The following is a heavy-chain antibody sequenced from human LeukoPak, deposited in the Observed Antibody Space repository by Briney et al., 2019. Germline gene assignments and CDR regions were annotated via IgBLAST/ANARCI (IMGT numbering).Heavy chain of an antibody. CDR1: GPAFSSYA. V-gene: IGHV3-23*01. CDR3: ADYGVSGVRNNFY. J-gene: IGHJ4*02. Sequence: PGGSLRLSCAASGPAFSSYAMNWVRQPPGKGLEWVSTISVASITFYADSVKGRFTISRDNSRNTVYLQMTSLRADDTAVYYCADYGVSGVRNNFYWGQGTLVTVSS. CDR2: ISVASIT. D-gene: IGHD3-3*01.